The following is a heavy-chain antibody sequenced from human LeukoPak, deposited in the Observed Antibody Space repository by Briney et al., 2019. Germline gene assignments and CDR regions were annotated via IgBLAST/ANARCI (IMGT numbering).Heavy chain of an antibody. CDR3: ARDIAAAGANWFDP. J-gene: IGHJ5*02. CDR1: GGSISTYY. Sequence: PSETLSLTCTVSGGSISTYYWNWIRQPPGKGLEWIGYIYYSGSTNYNPSLNSRVTISVDTSKNQFSLKLSSVTAADTAVYYCARDIAAAGANWFDPWGQGTLVTVSS. V-gene: IGHV4-59*01. CDR2: IYYSGST. D-gene: IGHD6-13*01.